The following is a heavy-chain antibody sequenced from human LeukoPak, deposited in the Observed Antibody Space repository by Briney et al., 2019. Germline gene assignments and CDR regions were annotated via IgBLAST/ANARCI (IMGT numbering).Heavy chain of an antibody. D-gene: IGHD5-24*01. CDR1: GYTFTSYD. CDR3: ARDGPLKVNWFDP. Sequence: GSVKVSCKASGYTFTSYDINWVRQATGQGLEWMGWMNPNSGNTGYAQKLQGRVTMTTDTSTSTAYMELRSLRSDDTAVYYCARDGPLKVNWFDPWGQGTLVTVSS. J-gene: IGHJ5*02. CDR2: MNPNSGNT. V-gene: IGHV1-8*01.